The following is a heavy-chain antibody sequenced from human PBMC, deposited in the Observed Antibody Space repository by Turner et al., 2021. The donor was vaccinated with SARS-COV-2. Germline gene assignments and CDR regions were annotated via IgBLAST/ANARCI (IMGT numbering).Heavy chain of an antibody. CDR2: ISYDGSNK. CDR3: AKGSWYYYDSSGYPSEFDY. Sequence: QVQLVESGGGVVQPGRSLRLSCAASRFTFSSYGMHWVRQAPGKGLESVAVISYDGSNKYYADSVKGRFTISRDNSKNTLYLQMNSLRAEDTAVYYCAKGSWYYYDSSGYPSEFDYWGQGTLVTVSS. J-gene: IGHJ4*02. D-gene: IGHD3-22*01. V-gene: IGHV3-30*18. CDR1: RFTFSSYG.